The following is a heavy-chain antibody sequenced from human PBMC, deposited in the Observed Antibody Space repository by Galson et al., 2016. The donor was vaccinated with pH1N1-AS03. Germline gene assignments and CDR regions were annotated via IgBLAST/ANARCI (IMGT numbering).Heavy chain of an antibody. J-gene: IGHJ4*02. V-gene: IGHV3-30*02. Sequence: SLRLSCAASGFTFSSFGMHWVRRAPGKGLEWVAFIRFDGSVRFYADSAKGRFTISRDDSKNTLYLQMDSLRAEDTAVYFCAKVSAGSSSYNYFDHWGQGTLVIVSS. CDR1: GFTFSSFG. CDR3: AKVSAGSSSYNYFDH. CDR2: IRFDGSVR. D-gene: IGHD2-2*01.